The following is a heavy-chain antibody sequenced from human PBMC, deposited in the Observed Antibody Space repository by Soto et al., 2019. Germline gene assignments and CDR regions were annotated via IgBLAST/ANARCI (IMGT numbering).Heavy chain of an antibody. J-gene: IGHJ4*02. CDR2: IANDGSSE. V-gene: IGHV3-30*18. CDR3: AKDKGRTAIDY. Sequence: QVQLVESGGGVVQPGRSLRLSCAASGLTFSAAGMHWVRQAPGKGLEWVAFIANDGSSESYADSLKGRFTISRDNSQNRLYLQMNGLRAADTAVYYCAKDKGRTAIDYWGQGTLVSVSS. CDR1: GLTFSAAG.